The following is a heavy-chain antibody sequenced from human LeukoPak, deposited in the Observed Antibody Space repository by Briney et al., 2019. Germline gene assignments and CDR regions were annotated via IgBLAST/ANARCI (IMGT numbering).Heavy chain of an antibody. J-gene: IGHJ4*02. Sequence: PGGSLRLSCAASGFXFSDYYMSWIRQAPGKGLEWVSYISSSSSYTNYADSVKGRFTISRDNAKNSLYLQMNSLRAEDAAVYYCARASSPSLAIPGYWGQGILVTVSS. D-gene: IGHD2-2*01. V-gene: IGHV3-11*05. CDR1: GFXFSDYY. CDR3: ARASSPSLAIPGY. CDR2: ISSSSSYT.